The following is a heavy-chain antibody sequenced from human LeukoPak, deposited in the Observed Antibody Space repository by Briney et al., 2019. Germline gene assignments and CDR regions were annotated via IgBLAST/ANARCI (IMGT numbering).Heavy chain of an antibody. CDR1: GYTFTSYG. Sequence: GASVKVSCKASGYTFTSYGISWVRQAPGQGLEWMGWISAYNGNTNYAQKLQGRVTMTTDTSTSTAYMELRSLRSDDTAVYYCARGGGALTGATPFHNWFDPWGQGTLVTVSS. CDR3: ARGGGALTGATPFHNWFDP. CDR2: ISAYNGNT. J-gene: IGHJ5*02. V-gene: IGHV1-18*01. D-gene: IGHD1-7*01.